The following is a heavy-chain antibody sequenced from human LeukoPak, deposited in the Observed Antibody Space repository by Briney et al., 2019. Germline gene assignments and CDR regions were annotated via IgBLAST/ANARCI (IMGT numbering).Heavy chain of an antibody. D-gene: IGHD4-17*01. CDR2: IYYTGST. J-gene: IGHJ5*02. V-gene: IGHV4-59*12. CDR1: GGSISSYY. CDR3: ARDLYGDGSYFDP. Sequence: SETLSLTCTVSGGSISSYYWSWIRQPPGKGLEWIGYIYYTGSTSYNPSLKSRVTISADTSKNQFSLILSSVTAADTALYYCARDLYGDGSYFDPWGQGTLVTVSS.